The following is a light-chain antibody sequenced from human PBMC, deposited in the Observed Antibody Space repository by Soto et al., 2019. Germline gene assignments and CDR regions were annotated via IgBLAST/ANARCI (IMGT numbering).Light chain of an antibody. CDR3: SSYASGSVWV. CDR2: EVN. CDR1: SSDVGGYNY. Sequence: QSVLTQPPSASGSPGQSVTISCTGTSSDVGGYNYVSWYQQHPGQAPKLMIYEVNKRPSGVPDRFSGSKSGSTASLTVSGLQAEDEADYYCSSYASGSVWVFGGGTSSPS. V-gene: IGLV2-8*01. J-gene: IGLJ3*02.